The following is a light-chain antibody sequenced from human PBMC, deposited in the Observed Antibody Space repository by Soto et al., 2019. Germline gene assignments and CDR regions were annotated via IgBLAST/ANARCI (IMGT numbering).Light chain of an antibody. CDR3: QQRSNWPPT. CDR1: QSVGTY. V-gene: IGKV3-11*01. CDR2: DAS. J-gene: IGKJ5*01. Sequence: LIKYTAHMCFSXXEIDNISCMASQSVGTYLAWYQQKPGQAPRLLIYDASNRATGIAPRFRGSGSGTDFTLTISSVEPEDFAVYICQQRSNWPPTVGQGTRLENK.